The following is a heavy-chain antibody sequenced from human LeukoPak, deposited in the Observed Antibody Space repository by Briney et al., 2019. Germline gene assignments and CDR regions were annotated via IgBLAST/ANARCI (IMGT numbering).Heavy chain of an antibody. V-gene: IGHV3-64*01. Sequence: PGGSLRLSCAPAGFTFSSYAMHSVRQPPGKGLEYVSAISSNGGSTYYANSVKGRFTISRDNSKNTLYLQMGSRRAEDMAVYYCARGDYDFWSGYYGAPYFDYWGQGTLVTVSS. J-gene: IGHJ4*02. CDR1: GFTFSSYA. CDR2: ISSNGGST. D-gene: IGHD3-3*01. CDR3: ARGDYDFWSGYYGAPYFDY.